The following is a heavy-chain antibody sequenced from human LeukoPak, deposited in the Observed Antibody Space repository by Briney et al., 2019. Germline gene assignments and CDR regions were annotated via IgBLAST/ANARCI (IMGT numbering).Heavy chain of an antibody. CDR3: ARSSITMIVDY. CDR2: IYHSGST. CDR1: GGSICSGGYS. J-gene: IGHJ4*02. V-gene: IGHV4-30-2*01. Sequence: SQTLSLTRAVSGGSICSGGYSWSWIRQPPGKGLEWIGYIYHSGSTYYNPSLKSRVTISVDRSKNQFSLKLSSVTAADTAVYYCARSSITMIVDYWGQGTLVTVSS. D-gene: IGHD3-22*01.